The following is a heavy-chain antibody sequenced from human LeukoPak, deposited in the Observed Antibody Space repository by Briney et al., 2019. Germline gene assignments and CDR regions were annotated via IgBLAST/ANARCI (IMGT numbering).Heavy chain of an antibody. CDR2: IYYSGST. CDR3: ARDMDYGMDV. J-gene: IGHJ6*02. Sequence: PSETLSLTCTVSGGSISSYYWSWIRQPPGKGLEWIGYIYYSGSTNYNPSLKSRVTISVDTSKNQFSLKLSSVTAADTAVYYCARDMDYGMDVWGQGTTVTVSS. V-gene: IGHV4-59*12. CDR1: GGSISSYY. D-gene: IGHD3-10*01.